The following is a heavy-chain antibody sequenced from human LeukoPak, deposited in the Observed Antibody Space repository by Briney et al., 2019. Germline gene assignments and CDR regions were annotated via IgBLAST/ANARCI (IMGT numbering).Heavy chain of an antibody. CDR2: IYSGGST. V-gene: IGHV3-66*01. D-gene: IGHD3-16*01. Sequence: PGGSLRLSCAASGFTVSSNYMSWVRQAPGKGLEWVSVIYSGGSTYYADSVKGRFTISRDNSKNTLYLQMNSLRAEDTAVYYCATSIMITFIAFDIWGQGTMVTVSS. CDR3: ATSIMITFIAFDI. J-gene: IGHJ3*02. CDR1: GFTVSSNY.